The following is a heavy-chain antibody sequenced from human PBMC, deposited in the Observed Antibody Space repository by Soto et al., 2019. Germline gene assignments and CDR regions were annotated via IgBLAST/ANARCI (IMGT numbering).Heavy chain of an antibody. Sequence: LSLPCAVYGGSFSAYYWSCVRQPPGQGLEWIGEINYGGTANYNPSLKSRVTISVDTSQNQLSLKLNSVSTAGTTVYYCARSQKGEIGNGYYTKFKWFDSWGQGTRFTVAS. CDR1: GGSFSAYY. CDR2: INYGGTA. J-gene: IGHJ5*01. V-gene: IGHV4-34*01. D-gene: IGHD3-3*01. CDR3: ARSQKGEIGNGYYTKFKWFDS.